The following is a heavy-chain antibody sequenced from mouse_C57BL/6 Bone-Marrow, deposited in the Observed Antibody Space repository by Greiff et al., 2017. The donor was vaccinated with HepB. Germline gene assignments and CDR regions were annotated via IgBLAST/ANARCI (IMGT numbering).Heavy chain of an antibody. CDR1: GYSITSGYY. Sequence: EVKLMESGPGLVKPSQSLSLTCSVTGYSITSGYYWNWIRQFQGNKLEWMGYISYDGSNNYNPSLKNRISITRDTSKNQFFLKLNSVTTEDTATYYCAITTVVATDYWGQGTSVTVSS. J-gene: IGHJ4*01. V-gene: IGHV3-6*01. D-gene: IGHD1-1*01. CDR3: AITTVVATDY. CDR2: ISYDGSN.